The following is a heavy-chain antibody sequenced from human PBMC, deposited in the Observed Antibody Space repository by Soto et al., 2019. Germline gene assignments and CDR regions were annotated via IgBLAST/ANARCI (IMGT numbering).Heavy chain of an antibody. V-gene: IGHV4-39*01. D-gene: IGHD2-8*01. CDR1: GGSISDDTYY. J-gene: IGHJ5*02. CDR3: ARLHRTSHNWFDP. CDR2: IYYSGTS. Sequence: SETLSLTCTVSGGSISDDTYYWGWIRQPPGKGLEWIGSIYYSGTSSYNPSLESRVTTSVDTSKKQLSLRLRSVTATDTAVYYCARLHRTSHNWFDPWGQGTLVTVSS.